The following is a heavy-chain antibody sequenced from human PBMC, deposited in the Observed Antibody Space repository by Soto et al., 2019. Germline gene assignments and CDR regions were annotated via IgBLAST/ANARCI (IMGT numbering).Heavy chain of an antibody. J-gene: IGHJ3*02. V-gene: IGHV1-58*01. CDR2: IVVGSGNT. Sequence: SVKVSCKASGSTFTSSAVQWVRQARGQRLEWIGWIVVGSGNTNYAQKFQERVTITRDMSTSTAYMELSSLRSEDTAVYYCAMPLSVSGAFDIWGQGTMVTVSS. CDR3: AMPLSVSGAFDI. CDR1: GSTFTSSA. D-gene: IGHD2-2*01.